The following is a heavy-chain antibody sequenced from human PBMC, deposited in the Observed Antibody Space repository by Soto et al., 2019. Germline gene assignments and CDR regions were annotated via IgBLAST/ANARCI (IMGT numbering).Heavy chain of an antibody. CDR2: IIPILGIA. Sequence: QVQLVQSGAEVKKPGSSVKVSCKASGGTFSSYTISWVRQAPGQGLEWMGRIIPILGIANYAQKFQGRVTITADKSTSTAYMELSSLRSDDTAVYYCASDCSSTSCYWFDPWGQGTLVTVSS. D-gene: IGHD2-2*01. V-gene: IGHV1-69*02. CDR3: ASDCSSTSCYWFDP. J-gene: IGHJ5*02. CDR1: GGTFSSYT.